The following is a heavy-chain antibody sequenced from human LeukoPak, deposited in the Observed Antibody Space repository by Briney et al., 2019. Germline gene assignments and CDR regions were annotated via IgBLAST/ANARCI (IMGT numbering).Heavy chain of an antibody. V-gene: IGHV3-7*01. CDR2: IKYDGSEN. CDR1: GFTFSSYA. Sequence: GGSLRLSCAASGFTFSSYAMHWVRQAPGKGLEWVASIKYDGSENTYVDSVKGRFTLSRDNAKKSLDLQMNSLRADDTAVYYCARALFRVGGTFFDYWGQGSLVSVSS. D-gene: IGHD6-19*01. CDR3: ARALFRVGGTFFDY. J-gene: IGHJ4*02.